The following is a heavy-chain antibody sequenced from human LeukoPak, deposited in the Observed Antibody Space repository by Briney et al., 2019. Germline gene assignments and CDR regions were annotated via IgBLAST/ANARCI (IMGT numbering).Heavy chain of an antibody. D-gene: IGHD1-1*01. V-gene: IGHV4-39*01. CDR2: IYYSGST. CDR3: ARRYTSGYYFDY. CDR1: GGSISSSSYY. J-gene: IGHJ4*02. Sequence: SETLSLTCTVSGGSISSSSYYWGWIRQPPGEGLEWIGTIYYSGSTHYKPSLKSRVTISVDTSKKQFSLKLSSVTAADTAVYYCARRYTSGYYFDYWGQGILVTVSS.